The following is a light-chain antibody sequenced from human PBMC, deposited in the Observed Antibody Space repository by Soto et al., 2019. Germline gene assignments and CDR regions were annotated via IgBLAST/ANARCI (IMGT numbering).Light chain of an antibody. V-gene: IGLV3-21*04. J-gene: IGLJ1*01. Sequence: SYELPQPPSVSVAPGKTARITCGGNNIGSKSVHWYQQKPGQAPVLVIYYDSDRPSGIPERFSGSNSGNTATLTISRVEAGDEADYYCQVWDSSSDHVFGTGTKVTVL. CDR1: NIGSKS. CDR2: YDS. CDR3: QVWDSSSDHV.